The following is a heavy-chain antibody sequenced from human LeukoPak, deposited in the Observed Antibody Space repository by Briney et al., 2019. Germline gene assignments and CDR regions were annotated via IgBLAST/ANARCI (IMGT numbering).Heavy chain of an antibody. CDR2: ISSIRNYI. V-gene: IGHV3-21*01. D-gene: IGHD3-22*01. Sequence: PGGSLRLSCAASKFTFSDYSMSWVRQAPGKGLEWVSSISSIRNYIYYADSVKGRFTVSRDNAKNSLYLQMNSLRAEDTAVYYCTAGGRGYDSSGYYSYFDYWGQGTLVTVSS. J-gene: IGHJ4*02. CDR1: KFTFSDYS. CDR3: TAGGRGYDSSGYYSYFDY.